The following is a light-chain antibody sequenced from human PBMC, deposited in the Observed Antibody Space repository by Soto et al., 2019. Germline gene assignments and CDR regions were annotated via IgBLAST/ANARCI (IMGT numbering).Light chain of an antibody. V-gene: IGKV3-20*01. Sequence: EIVLTQSPGPLSLSPGERSTLSCRASQSVSSNYLAWYQQKPGQPPRVLIYGASSRATGIPGRFSGGGCGTDFALTISRLEPEDFAVYYCQQYGSSLFTFGPGTKVDIK. CDR3: QQYGSSLFT. CDR1: QSVSSNY. CDR2: GAS. J-gene: IGKJ3*01.